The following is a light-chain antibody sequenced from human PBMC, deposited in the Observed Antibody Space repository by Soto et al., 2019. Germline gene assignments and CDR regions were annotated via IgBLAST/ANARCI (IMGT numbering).Light chain of an antibody. CDR1: QGIRND. V-gene: IGKV1-17*01. Sequence: DIQMTQSPSSLSASVGDRVTITCRASQGIRNDLGWYQQKPGKAPKLLIYDASSLESGVPSRFSGSGSGTELTLTISSLQPDDFATYYCQQYKSYWTFGQGTKVDIK. CDR2: DAS. J-gene: IGKJ1*01. CDR3: QQYKSYWT.